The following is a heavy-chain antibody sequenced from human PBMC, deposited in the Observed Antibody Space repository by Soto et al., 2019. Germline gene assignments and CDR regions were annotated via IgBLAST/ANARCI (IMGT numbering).Heavy chain of an antibody. CDR2: INAGNGNT. D-gene: IGHD6-25*01. CDR3: ARVLGIAARGAPGY. V-gene: IGHV1-3*01. Sequence: QVQLVQSGAEVKKPGASVKVSCKASGYTFTSYAMHWVRQAPGQRLEWMGWINAGNGNTKYSQKFQGRVTITRDTSASTDYMELSSLRSEDTAVYYCARVLGIAARGAPGYWGQGTLVTVSS. J-gene: IGHJ4*02. CDR1: GYTFTSYA.